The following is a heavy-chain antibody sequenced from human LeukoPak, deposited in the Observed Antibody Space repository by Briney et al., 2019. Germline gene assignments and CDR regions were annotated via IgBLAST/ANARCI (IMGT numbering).Heavy chain of an antibody. CDR2: ISGSGGST. CDR3: AKDGLGYSSSWYEVHWFGP. Sequence: GGSLRLSCAASGFTFSSYAMSWVRQAPGKGLEWVSAISGSGGSTYYADSVKGRFTISRDNSKNTLYLQMNSLRAEDTAVYYCAKDGLGYSSSWYEVHWFGPWGQGTLVTVSS. J-gene: IGHJ5*02. V-gene: IGHV3-23*01. D-gene: IGHD6-13*01. CDR1: GFTFSSYA.